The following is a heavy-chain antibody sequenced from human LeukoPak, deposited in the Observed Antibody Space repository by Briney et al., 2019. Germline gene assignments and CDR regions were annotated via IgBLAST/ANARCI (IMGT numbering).Heavy chain of an antibody. CDR2: INHSGST. V-gene: IGHV4-34*01. J-gene: IGHJ4*02. CDR3: ARARGRGYSYGPDNRAFDY. CDR1: GGSFSGYY. D-gene: IGHD5-18*01. Sequence: SDTLSLTCAVYGGSFSGYYWSWIRQPPGKGLEWIGEINHSGSTNYNPSLKSRVTISVDTSKNQFSLKLSSVTAADTAVYYCARARGRGYSYGPDNRAFDYWGQGTLVTVSS.